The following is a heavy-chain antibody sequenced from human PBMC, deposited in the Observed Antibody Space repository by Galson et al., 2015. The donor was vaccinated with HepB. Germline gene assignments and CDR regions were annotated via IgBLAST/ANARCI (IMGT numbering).Heavy chain of an antibody. CDR2: INVDNGHT. CDR3: ARGFDSNWFDP. V-gene: IGHV1-3*01. J-gene: IGHJ5*02. D-gene: IGHD3-9*01. CDR1: GYIFTDYA. Sequence: SVKVSCKASGYIFTDYAMHWVRQAPGQRLEWMGWINVDNGHTMYSQKFQDRITFTRDTSASTTSMELSSLTSEDTAVYYCARGFDSNWFDPWGQGTLVTVSS.